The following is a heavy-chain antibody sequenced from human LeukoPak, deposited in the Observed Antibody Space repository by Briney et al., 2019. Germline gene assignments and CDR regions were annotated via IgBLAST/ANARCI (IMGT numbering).Heavy chain of an antibody. CDR3: ARDAVAAGTKPRLFGY. J-gene: IGHJ4*02. D-gene: IGHD6-13*01. V-gene: IGHV1-18*01. CDR2: ISAYNGNT. Sequence: GASVKVSCKASGYTFTSYGISWVRQAPGQGLEWMGWISAYNGNTNYAQKLQGRVTMTTDTSTSTAYMELRSLRSDDTAVYYCARDAVAAGTKPRLFGYWGQGTLVTVSS. CDR1: GYTFTSYG.